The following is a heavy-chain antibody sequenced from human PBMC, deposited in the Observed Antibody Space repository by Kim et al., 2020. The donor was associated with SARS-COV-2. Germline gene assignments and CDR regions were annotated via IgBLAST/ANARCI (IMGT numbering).Heavy chain of an antibody. CDR3: ARGRYDSTGYYYGAFDI. Sequence: LQRRVTISVDTSKNQFSRKLSAVTAADTAVYYCARGRYDSTGYYYGAFDIWGQGTMVTVSS. J-gene: IGHJ3*02. V-gene: IGHV4-59*09. D-gene: IGHD3-22*01.